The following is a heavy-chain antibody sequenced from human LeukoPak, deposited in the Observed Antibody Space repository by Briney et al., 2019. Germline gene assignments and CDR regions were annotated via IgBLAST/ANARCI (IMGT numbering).Heavy chain of an antibody. Sequence: PGGSLRLSCAASGFTFSSYEMNWVRQAPGKGLQWVSYVSSSGNTIYYADSVKGRFTISRDNAKNPLYLQMNSLRAEDTAVYYCARGGYTFGYDDYWGQGTLVTVSS. CDR1: GFTFSSYE. V-gene: IGHV3-48*03. J-gene: IGHJ4*02. D-gene: IGHD5-18*01. CDR3: ARGGYTFGYDDY. CDR2: VSSSGNTI.